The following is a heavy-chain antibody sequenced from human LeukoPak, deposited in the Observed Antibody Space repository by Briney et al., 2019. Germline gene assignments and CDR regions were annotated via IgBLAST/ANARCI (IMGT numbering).Heavy chain of an antibody. D-gene: IGHD2-15*01. Sequence: SGTLSLTCAVSGGPIRSGGYSWGWIRPPPREGLGWVGCIYHSGSTYYNPSLKSRVTISVDRSKNRFSLKLSSVTAADTAVYYCARAHCSGGSCYSIRFDPWGQGTLVTVSS. J-gene: IGHJ5*02. CDR3: ARAHCSGGSCYSIRFDP. CDR2: IYHSGST. CDR1: GGPIRSGGYS. V-gene: IGHV4-30-2*01.